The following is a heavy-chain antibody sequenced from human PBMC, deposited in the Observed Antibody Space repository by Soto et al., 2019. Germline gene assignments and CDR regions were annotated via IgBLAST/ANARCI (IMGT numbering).Heavy chain of an antibody. D-gene: IGHD2-15*01. Sequence: GGSLRLSCAASGFTFDDYTMHWVRQAPGKGLEWVSLISWDGGSTYYADSVKGRFTISRDNSKNSLYLQMNSLRTEDTALYYCAKAYCSGGSCYQAYYYYGMDVWGQGTTVTVSS. V-gene: IGHV3-43*01. CDR1: GFTFDDYT. CDR2: ISWDGGST. J-gene: IGHJ6*02. CDR3: AKAYCSGGSCYQAYYYYGMDV.